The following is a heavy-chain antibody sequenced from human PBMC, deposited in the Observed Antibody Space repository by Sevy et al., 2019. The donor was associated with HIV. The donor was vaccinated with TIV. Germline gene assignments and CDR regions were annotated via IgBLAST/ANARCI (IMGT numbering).Heavy chain of an antibody. J-gene: IGHJ6*02. D-gene: IGHD2-2*01. CDR3: ARDCSSTTCLWGLDV. CDR2: IKRDGCER. V-gene: IGHV3-7*03. Sequence: GGSLRLSCAASGFTFSNYWMTWVRQAPGKGLEWVANIKRDGCERYYVASVKGRFTISRDNAKNSLYLQMNSLRADDTAVYYCARDCSSTTCLWGLDVWGQGTTVTVSS. CDR1: GFTFSNYW.